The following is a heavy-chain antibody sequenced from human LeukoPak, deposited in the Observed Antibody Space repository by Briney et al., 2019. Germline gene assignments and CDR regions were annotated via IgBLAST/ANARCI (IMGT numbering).Heavy chain of an antibody. Sequence: GASVKVSCKASGYTFTGYYMHWVRQAPGQGLEWMGWINPNSGGTNYAQKFQGRVTMTRDTSISTAYMELSRLRSDDTAVYYCARSRGYCSSTSCRAGDYWGQGTLVTVSS. J-gene: IGHJ4*02. V-gene: IGHV1-2*02. CDR1: GYTFTGYY. CDR2: INPNSGGT. CDR3: ARSRGYCSSTSCRAGDY. D-gene: IGHD2-2*01.